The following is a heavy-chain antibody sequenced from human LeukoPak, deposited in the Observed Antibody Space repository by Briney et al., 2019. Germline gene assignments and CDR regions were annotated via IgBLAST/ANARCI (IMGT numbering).Heavy chain of an antibody. D-gene: IGHD2-2*01. CDR2: INHSGST. V-gene: IGHV4-34*01. Sequence: PSETLTLLCTVYGGSFSGYYWSWIRQPPGKGLEWIGEINHSGSTNYNPSLKSRVTISVDTSKNKFSLKLSSVTAADTAMYYCARVQAEIGPGQWGQGNPLSVSS. J-gene: IGHJ4*02. CDR1: GGSFSGYY. CDR3: ARVQAEIGPGQ.